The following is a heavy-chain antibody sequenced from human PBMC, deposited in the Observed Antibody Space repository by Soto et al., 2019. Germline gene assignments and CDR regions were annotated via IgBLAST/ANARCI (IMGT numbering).Heavy chain of an antibody. D-gene: IGHD3-3*01. V-gene: IGHV1-46*03. Sequence: ASVKVSCKASGYTFTSYYMHWVRQAPGQGLEWMGIINPSGGSTSYAQKFQGRVTMTRDTSTSTVYMGLSSLRSEDTAVYYCARDRGFHYDFWSGYYKYYYYMDVWGKGTTVTVSS. J-gene: IGHJ6*03. CDR3: ARDRGFHYDFWSGYYKYYYYMDV. CDR2: INPSGGST. CDR1: GYTFTSYY.